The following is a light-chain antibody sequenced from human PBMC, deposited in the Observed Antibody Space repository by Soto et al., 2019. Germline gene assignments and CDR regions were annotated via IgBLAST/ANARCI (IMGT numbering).Light chain of an antibody. J-gene: IGKJ2*01. CDR2: GAS. CDR1: QSVSSSY. Sequence: EIVLTQSPGTLSLSPGERATLSCRASQSVSSSYLAWYQQKPGQAPRLLIYGASSRATGIPDRFSGSGSGTDFTLTISRLEPADYAVYYYQHYGNTPYTFGQGTNLEIK. V-gene: IGKV3-20*01. CDR3: QHYGNTPYT.